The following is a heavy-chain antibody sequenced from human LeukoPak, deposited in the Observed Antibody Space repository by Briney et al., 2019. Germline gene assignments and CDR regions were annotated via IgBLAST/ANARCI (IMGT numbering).Heavy chain of an antibody. J-gene: IGHJ5*02. Sequence: ASVKVSCKASGYTFTSYDINWVRQATGQGLEWRGWMNPNSGNTGYAQKFQGRVTMTRNTSISTAYMELSSLRSEDTAVYYCARSPIAAAGIMFDPWGQGTLVTVSS. CDR3: ARSPIAAAGIMFDP. D-gene: IGHD6-13*01. V-gene: IGHV1-8*01. CDR2: MNPNSGNT. CDR1: GYTFTSYD.